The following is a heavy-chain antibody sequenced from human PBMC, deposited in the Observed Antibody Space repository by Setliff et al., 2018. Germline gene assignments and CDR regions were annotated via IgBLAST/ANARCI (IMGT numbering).Heavy chain of an antibody. CDR3: ARDGGNGVDY. V-gene: IGHV1-69*05. CDR1: GGTFKNYG. D-gene: IGHD4-4*01. CDR2: IIPIFGTT. J-gene: IGHJ4*02. Sequence: SVKVSCKASGGTFKNYGISWVRQAPGQGLEWMGGIIPIFGTTNYAQKFQGRATIITAESTSTAYMELSSLRSEDTAVYYCARDGGNGVDYWGQGTPVSVSS.